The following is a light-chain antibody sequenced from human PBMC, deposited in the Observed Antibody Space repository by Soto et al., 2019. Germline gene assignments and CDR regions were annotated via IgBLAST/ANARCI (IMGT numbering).Light chain of an antibody. CDR1: SSDVSGYNY. CDR3: CSYAGSYTFPYV. CDR2: DVS. J-gene: IGLJ1*01. Sequence: QSALTQPRSVSGSPGQSVTISCTGTSSDVSGYNYVSWYQQHPGKAPKLMIYDVSKRPSGVPDRFSGSKSGNTASLTISGLQAEDEADYYCCSYAGSYTFPYVFGTGTKVTVL. V-gene: IGLV2-11*01.